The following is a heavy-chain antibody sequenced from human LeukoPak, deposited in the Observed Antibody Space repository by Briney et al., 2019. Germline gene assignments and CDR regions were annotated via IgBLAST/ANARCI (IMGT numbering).Heavy chain of an antibody. CDR3: ARTDRGFKGFTYYFDY. V-gene: IGHV4-59*01. CDR1: GGSISTYY. CDR2: IYYSGST. Sequence: SETLSLTCTVSGGSISTYYWSWIRQPPGKGLEWIGYIYYSGSTNYNSSLKSRVTISVDTSKKQFSLKLSSVTAADTAVYYCARTDRGFKGFTYYFDYWGQGSLVTVSS. J-gene: IGHJ4*02.